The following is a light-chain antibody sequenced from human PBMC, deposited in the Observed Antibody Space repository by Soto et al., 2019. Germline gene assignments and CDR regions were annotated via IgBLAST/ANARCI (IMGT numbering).Light chain of an antibody. Sequence: QSALTQPPSASGSPGQSVTFSCTGTSGDVGAYNSFSWYQQHPGKAPKLMIYEVNKRPSGVPDRFSGSKSGNTASLTVSGLQAEDEADYYCSSYAGSNNLLFGGGNKLTVL. CDR1: SGDVGAYNS. CDR3: SSYAGSNNLL. J-gene: IGLJ3*02. CDR2: EVN. V-gene: IGLV2-8*01.